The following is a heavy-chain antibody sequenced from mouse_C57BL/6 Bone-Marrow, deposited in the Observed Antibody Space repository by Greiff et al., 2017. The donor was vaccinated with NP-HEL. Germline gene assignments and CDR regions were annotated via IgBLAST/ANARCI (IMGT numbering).Heavy chain of an antibody. CDR2: ISAGGSYT. V-gene: IGHV5-4*01. D-gene: IGHD2-10*02. Sequence: EVMLVESGGGLVKPGGSLKLSCAASGFTFSSYAMSWVRQTPEKRLEWVATISAGGSYTYYPDNVKGRFTIARENAKNNLYLQMIHLKSEDTAMYYCAREMGYGNYEDAMDYWGKGASVTVSS. CDR1: GFTFSSYA. CDR3: AREMGYGNYEDAMDY. J-gene: IGHJ4*01.